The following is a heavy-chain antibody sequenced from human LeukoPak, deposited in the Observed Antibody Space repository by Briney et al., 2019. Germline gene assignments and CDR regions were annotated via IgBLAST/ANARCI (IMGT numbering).Heavy chain of an antibody. J-gene: IGHJ4*02. CDR1: GLTFSSYE. D-gene: IGHD3-3*01. V-gene: IGHV3-48*03. CDR3: ARATLRFLEWLLYYFDY. CDR2: ISSSGGTI. Sequence: GGSLRLSCAASGLTFSSYEMNWVRQAPGKGLEWVSYISSSGGTIYYADSVKGRFTISRDNAKNSLYLQMNSLRAEDTAVYYCARATLRFLEWLLYYFDYWGQGTLVTVSS.